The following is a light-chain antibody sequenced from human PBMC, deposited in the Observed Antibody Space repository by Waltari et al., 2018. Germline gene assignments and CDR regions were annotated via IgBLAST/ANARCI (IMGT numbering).Light chain of an antibody. Sequence: EIVLTQSPGTLSLPPGERATLSCRASQSVATYLAWYQQKTGQAPRLLIYGASSRATGVPDRFSASGSGTDFSLTISSLEPEDFAVYYCQHYVRLPVTFGQGTKVEIK. CDR3: QHYVRLPVT. CDR1: QSVATY. CDR2: GAS. J-gene: IGKJ1*01. V-gene: IGKV3-20*01.